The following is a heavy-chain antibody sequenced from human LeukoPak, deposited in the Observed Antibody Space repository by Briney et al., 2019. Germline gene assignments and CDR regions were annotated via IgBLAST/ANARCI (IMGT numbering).Heavy chain of an antibody. CDR3: ARTITMVRGGDLGWFDP. V-gene: IGHV4-30-2*01. D-gene: IGHD3-10*01. J-gene: IGHJ5*02. CDR1: VGSIISGGYS. CDR2: IYHSGST. Sequence: SQTLSLTCAVSVGSIISGGYSWSWIRQPPGKGLEWIGYIYHSGSTYYNPSLKSRVTISVDRSKNQFSLKLSSVTAADTAVYYCARTITMVRGGDLGWFDPWGQGTLVTVSS.